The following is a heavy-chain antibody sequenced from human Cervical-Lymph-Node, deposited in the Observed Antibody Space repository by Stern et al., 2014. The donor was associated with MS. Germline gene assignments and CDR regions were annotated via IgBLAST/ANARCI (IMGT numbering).Heavy chain of an antibody. CDR3: ARGSGDNWFGP. Sequence: QLVQSGAEVKKPGSSVKVSCKSSGGISWVRQAPGQGLEWMGGVIPFVGTSNYAQKFQGRVTITADTSTNTTYLHLSRLTSADTAVYYCARGSGDNWFGPWGQGTLVTVSS. J-gene: IGHJ5*02. CDR2: VIPFVGTS. D-gene: IGHD3-10*01. V-gene: IGHV1-69*06. CDR1: GG.